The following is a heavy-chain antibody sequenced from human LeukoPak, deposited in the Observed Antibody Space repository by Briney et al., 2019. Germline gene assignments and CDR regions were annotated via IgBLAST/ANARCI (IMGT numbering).Heavy chain of an antibody. CDR2: IIPIFGTA. Sequence: ASVKVSCKASGGTFSSYAISWVRQAPGQGLEWMGGIIPIFGTANYAQKFQGRVTITADESTSTAYMELSSLRSEDTAVSYCASRGYCSSTSCYTGDYWGQGTLVTVSS. V-gene: IGHV1-69*13. CDR1: GGTFSSYA. D-gene: IGHD2-2*02. CDR3: ASRGYCSSTSCYTGDY. J-gene: IGHJ4*02.